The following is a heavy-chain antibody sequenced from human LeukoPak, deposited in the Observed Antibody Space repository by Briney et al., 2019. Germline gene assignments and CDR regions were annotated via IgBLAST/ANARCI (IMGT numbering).Heavy chain of an antibody. V-gene: IGHV3-48*03. CDR3: ARGHDSSAFHALDS. J-gene: IGHJ5*01. D-gene: IGHD3-22*01. CDR2: ISSSGSTI. Sequence: HPGGSLRLSCAASGFTFSSYEMNWVRQAPGKGLEWVSYISSSGSTIYYADSVKGRFTISRDNGKNSLYLQLDSLKADDTAFYYCARGHDSSAFHALDSWGHGILVTVSS. CDR1: GFTFSSYE.